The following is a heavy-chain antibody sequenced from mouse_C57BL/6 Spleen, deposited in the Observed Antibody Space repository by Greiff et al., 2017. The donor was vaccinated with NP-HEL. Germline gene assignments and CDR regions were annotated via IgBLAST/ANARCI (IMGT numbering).Heavy chain of an antibody. CDR2: IWTGGGT. Sequence: VQLVEPGPGLVAPSHSLSISCTASGFSFTSYAISWVRQPPGKGLEWLGVIWTGGGTNYNSALKSRLSISKDNSKSQVFLKMNSLQTDDTARYYCARKNLYYDYAYYAMDYWGQGTSVTVSS. CDR3: ARKNLYYDYAYYAMDY. J-gene: IGHJ4*01. V-gene: IGHV2-9-1*01. CDR1: GFSFTSYA. D-gene: IGHD2-4*01.